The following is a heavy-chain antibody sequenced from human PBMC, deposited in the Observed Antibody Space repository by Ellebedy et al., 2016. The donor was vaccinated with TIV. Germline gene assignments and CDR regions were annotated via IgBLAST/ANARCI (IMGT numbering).Heavy chain of an antibody. V-gene: IGHV1-8*01. J-gene: IGHJ6*02. CDR1: GYTFTSYD. CDR2: MNPNNGHT. D-gene: IGHD2-21*02. CDR3: ARALLRPSNHSGLDV. Sequence: AASVKVSCKASGYTFTSYDIQWVRQATGQGLEWMGWMNPNNGHTGYAQKFQGGVTMTMSTSIITAYMELSSLESEDTAVYYCARALLRPSNHSGLDVWGQGTTVTVSS.